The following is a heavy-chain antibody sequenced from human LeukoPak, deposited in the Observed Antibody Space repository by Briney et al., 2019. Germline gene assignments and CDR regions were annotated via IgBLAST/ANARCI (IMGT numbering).Heavy chain of an antibody. CDR1: GFTFSSYA. Sequence: GGSLRLSCAASGFTFSSYAMSRVRQAPGKGLEWVSAISGSGGSTYYADSVKGRFTISRDNSKNTLYLQMNSLRAEDTAVYYCATHRRGITMVRGVIPRFAYWGQGTLVTVCS. V-gene: IGHV3-23*01. CDR3: ATHRRGITMVRGVIPRFAY. D-gene: IGHD3-10*01. CDR2: ISGSGGST. J-gene: IGHJ4*02.